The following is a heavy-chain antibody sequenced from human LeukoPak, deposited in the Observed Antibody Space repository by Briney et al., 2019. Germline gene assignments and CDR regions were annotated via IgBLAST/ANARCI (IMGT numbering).Heavy chain of an antibody. CDR1: GFTVSSNY. CDR2: IKQDGSEK. V-gene: IGHV3-7*01. D-gene: IGHD5-12*01. J-gene: IGHJ4*02. CDR3: ARDDMATSYFDY. Sequence: HSGGSLRLSCAATGFTVSSNYMAWVRQAPGKGLEWVANIKQDGSEKYYVDSVKGRFTISRDNAKNSLYLQMNSLRAEDTAVYYCARDDMATSYFDYWGQGTLVTVSS.